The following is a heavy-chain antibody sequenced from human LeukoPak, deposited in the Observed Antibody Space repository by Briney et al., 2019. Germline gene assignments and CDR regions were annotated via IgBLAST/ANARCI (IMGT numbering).Heavy chain of an antibody. D-gene: IGHD6-19*01. CDR2: IKQDGSEK. CDR3: ATTVAGYFDF. V-gene: IGHV3-7*03. Sequence: GGSLRLSCAASGFTFSIYWMSWVRQAPGKGLEHMANIKQDGSEKYYVDSVKGRFTISRDNAKNSLYLQMNSPRAEDTALYYCATTVAGYFDFWGQGAPVTVSS. CDR1: GFTFSIYW. J-gene: IGHJ4*02.